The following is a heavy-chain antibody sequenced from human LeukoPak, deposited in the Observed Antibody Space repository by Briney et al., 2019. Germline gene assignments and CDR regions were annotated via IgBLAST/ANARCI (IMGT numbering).Heavy chain of an antibody. D-gene: IGHD6-13*01. J-gene: IGHJ4*02. V-gene: IGHV1-69*13. CDR1: GGTFSSYA. Sequence: SVKVSCTASGGTFSSYAISWVRQAPGQGLEWMGGIIPIFGTANYAQKFQGRVTITADESTSTAYMELSSLRSEDTAVYYCARAGSSSWYGGREFDYWGQGTLVTVSS. CDR2: IIPIFGTA. CDR3: ARAGSSSWYGGREFDY.